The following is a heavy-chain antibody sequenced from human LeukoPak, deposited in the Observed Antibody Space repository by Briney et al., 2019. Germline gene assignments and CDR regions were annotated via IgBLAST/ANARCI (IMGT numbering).Heavy chain of an antibody. CDR2: ISWNSGSI. D-gene: IGHD5-18*01. CDR3: AKDDGGRIQLWFPGSFDI. V-gene: IGHV3-9*01. J-gene: IGHJ3*02. CDR1: GFTFDDYA. Sequence: GGSLRLSCAASGFTFDDYAMHWVRQAPGKGLEWVSGISWNSGSIGYADSAKGRFTISRDNAKNSLYLQMNSLRAEDTASYYCAKDDGGRIQLWFPGSFDIWGQGTMVTVSS.